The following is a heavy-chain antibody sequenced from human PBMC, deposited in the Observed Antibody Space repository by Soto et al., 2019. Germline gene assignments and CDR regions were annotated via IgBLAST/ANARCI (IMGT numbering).Heavy chain of an antibody. CDR1: GFIFSSYA. CDR2: LSSNGGST. CDR3: VGGYYFAY. J-gene: IGHJ4*02. D-gene: IGHD3-10*01. V-gene: IGHV3-64D*06. Sequence: EVQLVESGGGLVQPGGSLRLSCSASGFIFSSYAVHWVRQAPGKGLEYVSRLSSNGGSTYYADSVKGRFTISRDNPKNTLYLQMSSLRPEDTAVYDCVGGYYFAYWGQGTRFTVAS.